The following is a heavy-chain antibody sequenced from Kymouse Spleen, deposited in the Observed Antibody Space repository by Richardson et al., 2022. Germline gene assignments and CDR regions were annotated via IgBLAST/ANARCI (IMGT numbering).Heavy chain of an antibody. V-gene: IGHV3-53*01. J-gene: IGHJ3*02. CDR1: GFTVSSNY. CDR2: IYSGGST. D-gene: IGHD1-7*01. CDR3: ARERTDWNFFFDI. Sequence: EVQLVESGGGLIQPGGSLRLSCAASGFTVSSNYMSWVRQAPGKGLEWVSVIYSGGSTYYADSVKGRFTISRDNSKNTLYLQMNSLRAEDTAVYYCARERTDWNFFFDIWGQGTMVTVSS.